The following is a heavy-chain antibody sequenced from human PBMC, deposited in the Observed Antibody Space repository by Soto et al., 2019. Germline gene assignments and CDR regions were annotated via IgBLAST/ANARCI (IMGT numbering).Heavy chain of an antibody. CDR1: GCSLITNGVG. J-gene: IGHJ4*02. V-gene: IGHV2-5*02. CDR3: AHRDFGYTSASPLDY. D-gene: IGHD6-6*01. Sequence: QITLKESGPTLVTPTQTLTLTCTFSGCSLITNGVGVGWTRQPPGKALEWLELIYWDDARRHSPSLESRLTTAKDTSNNRVVLTIANMVTVDTAPYYCAHRDFGYTSASPLDYRGQGTLVPVFS. CDR2: IYWDDAR.